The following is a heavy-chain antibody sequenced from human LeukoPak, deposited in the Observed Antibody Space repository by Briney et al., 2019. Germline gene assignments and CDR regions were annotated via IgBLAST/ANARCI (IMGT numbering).Heavy chain of an antibody. CDR3: ARDGSYYGQYYFDY. CDR2: ISPGGDIT. CDR1: GFTFRAHG. D-gene: IGHD1-26*01. Sequence: GGSLRLSCAASGFTFRAHGMDWVRQAPGKGLEWVAGISPGGDITYYADSVMGRFTISRDNAQNSLYLQMNRLIVEDTAVYYCARDGSYYGQYYFDYWGRGTLVSVSS. J-gene: IGHJ4*02. V-gene: IGHV3-23*01.